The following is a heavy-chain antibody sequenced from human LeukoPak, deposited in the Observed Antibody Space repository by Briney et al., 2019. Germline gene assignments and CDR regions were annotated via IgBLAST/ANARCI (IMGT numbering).Heavy chain of an antibody. CDR3: AYGLGELSPDDY. CDR1: GYTFTSYY. Sequence: ASVKVSCQASGYTFTSYYMHWVRQAPGQGLEWMGIINPSGGSTSYAQKFQGRVTMTRDMSTSTVYMELSSLRSEDTAVYYCAYGLGELSPDDYWGQGTLVTVSS. V-gene: IGHV1-46*03. D-gene: IGHD3-16*02. J-gene: IGHJ4*02. CDR2: INPSGGST.